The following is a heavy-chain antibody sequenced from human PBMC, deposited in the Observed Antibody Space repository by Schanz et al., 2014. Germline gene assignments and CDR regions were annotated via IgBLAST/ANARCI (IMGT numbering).Heavy chain of an antibody. V-gene: IGHV4-4*07. CDR2: VYATGRT. Sequence: QVPLQESGPGLVKPSETLSLTCAVSGASVSSFYWSWIRQPAGKGLEWIGHVYATGRTKYNPSLKSRVTRSGDTSQKQISLKLTSVTAADTAVYYCARTLVNGSRKWFVPWGPGTQVTVSS. J-gene: IGHJ5*02. CDR3: ARTLVNGSRKWFVP. CDR1: GASVSSFY. D-gene: IGHD3-10*01.